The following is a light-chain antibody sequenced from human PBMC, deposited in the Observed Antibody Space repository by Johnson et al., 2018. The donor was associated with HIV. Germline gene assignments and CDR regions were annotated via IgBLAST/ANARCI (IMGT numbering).Light chain of an antibody. CDR1: SSDMGNYA. J-gene: IGLJ1*01. V-gene: IGLV1-51*02. CDR3: GTWDTSLGAQYV. CDR2: ENN. Sequence: QSVLTQPPSVSAAPGQKVTISCSGSSSDMGNYAVSWYQQLPGTAPKLLIYENNKRPSGIPDRFSGSKSGTSATLAITGLQTGDEADYYCGTWDTSLGAQYVFGSGTKVTVL.